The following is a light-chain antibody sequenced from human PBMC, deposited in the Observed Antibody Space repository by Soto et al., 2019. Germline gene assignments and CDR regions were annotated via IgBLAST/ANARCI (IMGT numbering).Light chain of an antibody. Sequence: DIQMTQSPSTLSASVGDRVTITCRASQGISSYLAWYQQKPGKAPKLLIYAASTLQSGVPSRFSGSGSGTDFTLTINSLQPEDFATYYCQQLNSYPFTFGGGTKVDIK. V-gene: IGKV1-9*01. J-gene: IGKJ4*01. CDR1: QGISSY. CDR2: AAS. CDR3: QQLNSYPFT.